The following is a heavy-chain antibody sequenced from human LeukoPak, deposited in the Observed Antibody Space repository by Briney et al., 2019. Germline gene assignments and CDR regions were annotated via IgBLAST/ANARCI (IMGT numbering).Heavy chain of an antibody. V-gene: IGHV4-39*01. CDR1: GGSISSSSYY. CDR2: IYYSATT. CDR3: ATYYYGSGSYLPRKWFEQNDAFDI. J-gene: IGHJ3*02. D-gene: IGHD3-10*01. Sequence: SETLSLTCTVSGGSISSSSYYWGWIRQPPGKGLEWIGSIYYSATTYYNPSLKSRVSISVDTSKNQFSLKLSSVSAADTAVYYCATYYYGSGSYLPRKWFEQNDAFDIWGQGTMVTVSS.